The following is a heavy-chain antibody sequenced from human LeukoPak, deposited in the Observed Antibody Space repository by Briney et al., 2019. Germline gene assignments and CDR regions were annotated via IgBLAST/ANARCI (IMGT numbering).Heavy chain of an antibody. CDR2: IRSNGGNT. CDR3: VKDASGARVKWYFDL. D-gene: IGHD7-27*01. V-gene: IGHV3-64D*09. J-gene: IGHJ2*01. CDR1: GFTFSSSV. Sequence: GGSLRLSCSASGFTFSSSVMHWVRQAPGKGLEYVSAIRSNGGNTFYADSVKGRFTISRDNSKNTLYLQMSSLRAEDTAVYYCVKDASGARVKWYFDLWGRGTLVTVSS.